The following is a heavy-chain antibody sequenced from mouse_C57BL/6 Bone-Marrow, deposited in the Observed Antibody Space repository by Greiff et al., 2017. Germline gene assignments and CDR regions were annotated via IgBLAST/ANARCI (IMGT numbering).Heavy chain of an antibody. V-gene: IGHV5-6*01. J-gene: IGHJ3*01. Sequence: EVKLVESGGDLVKPGGSLKLSCAASGFTFSSYGMSWVRQTPDKRLEWVATISSGGSYTYYPDSVKGRFPISRDNAKNTLYLQMSSLKSEDTAMYYCARPLGAWFAYWGQGTLVTVSA. CDR2: ISSGGSYT. CDR3: ARPLGAWFAY. CDR1: GFTFSSYG.